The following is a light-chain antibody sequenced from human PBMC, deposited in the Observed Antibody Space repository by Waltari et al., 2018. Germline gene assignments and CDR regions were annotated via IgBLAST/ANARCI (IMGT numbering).Light chain of an antibody. CDR2: EVI. CDR1: SSDIGRYNQ. Sequence: QSALTQPASVSGSPGQSITLPCTGTSSDIGRYNQVPWYHYHPGKAPKVVIYEVIKRPSGVSNRFSGSKSGNTASLTISGLQAEDEADYYCCSYAGSRDVVFGGGTKLTVL. V-gene: IGLV2-23*02. CDR3: CSYAGSRDVV. J-gene: IGLJ2*01.